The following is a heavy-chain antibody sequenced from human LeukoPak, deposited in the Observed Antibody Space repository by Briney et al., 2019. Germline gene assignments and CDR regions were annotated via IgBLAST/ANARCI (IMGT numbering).Heavy chain of an antibody. Sequence: GGTLRLSCAASGFTFSSYAMSWVRQAPGEGLEWVSAISGSGGSTYYADSVKGRFTISRDNSKNTLYLQMNSLRAEDTAVYYCAKDRYRWGLTPPFDYGGQGTLVTVSS. CDR3: AKDRYRWGLTPPFDY. J-gene: IGHJ4*02. V-gene: IGHV3-23*01. D-gene: IGHD1-26*01. CDR2: ISGSGGST. CDR1: GFTFSSYA.